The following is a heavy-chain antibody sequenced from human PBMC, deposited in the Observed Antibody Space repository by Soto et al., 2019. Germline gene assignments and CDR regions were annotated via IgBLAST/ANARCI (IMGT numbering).Heavy chain of an antibody. Sequence: PSETRSLTCTVSGGSISSFYWSWVREPPGKGLEWIGYIYYSGSTNYNPSLKSRVTISVDTSKNQFSLKLSSVTAADTAVYYCARETYGDYVGYFDPWGQGTLVTVSS. V-gene: IGHV4-59*12. CDR3: ARETYGDYVGYFDP. D-gene: IGHD4-17*01. CDR2: IYYSGST. J-gene: IGHJ5*02. CDR1: GGSISSFY.